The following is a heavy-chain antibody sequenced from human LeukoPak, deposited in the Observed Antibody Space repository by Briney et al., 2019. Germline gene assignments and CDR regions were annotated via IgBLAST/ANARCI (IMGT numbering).Heavy chain of an antibody. D-gene: IGHD4-23*01. CDR1: GGSISNYY. Sequence: SSETLSLTCTVSGGSISNYYWTWIRQPPGKGLEWIGYIYNSGSTNYNPSLKSRVTISVDTPKNQFSLKLSSVTAADTAVYYCARVSGYGGTKGAFDIWGQGTMVTVSS. CDR3: ARVSGYGGTKGAFDI. V-gene: IGHV4-59*01. J-gene: IGHJ3*02. CDR2: IYNSGST.